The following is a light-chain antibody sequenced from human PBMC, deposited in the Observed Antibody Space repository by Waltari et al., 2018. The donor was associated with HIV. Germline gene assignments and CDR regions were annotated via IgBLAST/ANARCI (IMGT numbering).Light chain of an antibody. CDR1: SPIIGAAYD. V-gene: IGLV1-40*01. CDR3: QSSDSRLSGPVV. CDR2: GPT. J-gene: IGLJ2*01. Sequence: QSVLRQPPSESGATGQRVTISCTGRSPIIGAAYDVHRYQKLPGTAPKRLIHGPTNWPSGVPDGFSGFVCGTSAPLAMTGLQAEDEGGYYCQSSDSRLSGPVVFGGGTKLTVL.